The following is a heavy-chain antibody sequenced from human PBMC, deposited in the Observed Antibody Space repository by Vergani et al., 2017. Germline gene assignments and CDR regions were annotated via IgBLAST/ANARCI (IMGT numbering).Heavy chain of an antibody. V-gene: IGHV3-23*01. J-gene: IGHJ4*03. CDR3: VKDAGSYENFFDC. D-gene: IGHD1-26*01. CDR2: LTGGGGST. CDR1: GFTFSTYA. Sequence: EVQLLESGGSLKQPGGSVRLSCAASGFTFSTYAMHWVRQAPGKGLEWVSALTGGGGSTYYADSFKGRFTISRDNSRDTLYLQMNSLRPEDTATYYCVKDAGSYENFFDCRGQGTLVTVSS.